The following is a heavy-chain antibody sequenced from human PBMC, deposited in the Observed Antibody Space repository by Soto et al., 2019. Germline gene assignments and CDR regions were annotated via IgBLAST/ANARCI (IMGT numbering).Heavy chain of an antibody. CDR3: ARDLGSSWDHSPYYHYYGMEV. D-gene: IGHD6-13*01. J-gene: IGHJ6*02. Sequence: VGSLRLSCAASEFTFSDYSMNWVRQAPGKGLEWVSSISSRSSYIYYADSVKGRFTISRDNAKNSLFLQMNSLRAEDTAVYYCARDLGSSWDHSPYYHYYGMEVWGQGTTVTVSS. CDR1: EFTFSDYS. CDR2: ISSRSSYI. V-gene: IGHV3-21*01.